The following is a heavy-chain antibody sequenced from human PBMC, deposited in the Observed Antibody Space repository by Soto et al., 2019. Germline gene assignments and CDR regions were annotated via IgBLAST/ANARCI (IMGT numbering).Heavy chain of an antibody. V-gene: IGHV5-51*01. D-gene: IGHD2-15*01. CDR1: GYSFSTYW. Sequence: GESLKISCKGAGYSFSTYWIVWVRQMPGKGLEWMGAIYPGDSDTRYSPSFRGQVTISADKSINTAYLQWNSLKASDTAIHDCARHKGYCSTTSCYGMDVWGQGATVTVCS. CDR2: IYPGDSDT. CDR3: ARHKGYCSTTSCYGMDV. J-gene: IGHJ6*02.